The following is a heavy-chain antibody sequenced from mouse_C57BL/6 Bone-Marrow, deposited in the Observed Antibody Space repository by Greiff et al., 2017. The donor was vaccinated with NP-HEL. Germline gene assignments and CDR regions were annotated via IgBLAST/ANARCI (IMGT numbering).Heavy chain of an antibody. Sequence: QVQLQQPGAELVKPGASVKLSCKASGYTFTSYWMQWVKQRPGQGLEWIGEIDPSDSYPNYNQKFKGKATLTVDTSSSTAYMQLSSLTSEDSAVYYCARFYPWFAYWGQGTLVTVSA. D-gene: IGHD2-1*01. CDR3: ARFYPWFAY. V-gene: IGHV1-50*01. CDR2: IDPSDSYP. CDR1: GYTFTSYW. J-gene: IGHJ3*01.